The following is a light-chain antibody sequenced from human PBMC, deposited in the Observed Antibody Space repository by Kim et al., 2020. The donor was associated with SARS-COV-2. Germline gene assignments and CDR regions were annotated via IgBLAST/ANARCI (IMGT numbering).Light chain of an antibody. Sequence: VSPGDRAPLSCRASQSVRSNLAWYQQKPGQAPRLLIYGASTRATGIPARFSGSGSGTEFTLTISSLQSEDFAVYYCQQYNNWPPNTFGQGTKLEI. V-gene: IGKV3-15*01. CDR1: QSVRSN. CDR2: GAS. CDR3: QQYNNWPPNT. J-gene: IGKJ2*01.